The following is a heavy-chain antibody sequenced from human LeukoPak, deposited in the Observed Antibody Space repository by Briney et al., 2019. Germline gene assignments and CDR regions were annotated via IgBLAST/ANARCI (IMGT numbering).Heavy chain of an antibody. V-gene: IGHV4-34*01. D-gene: IGHD3-9*01. J-gene: IGHJ4*02. CDR1: GGSFSGYY. CDR2: INHSGST. Sequence: SETLSLTCAVYGGSFSGYYWSWVRQPPGKGLEWIGEINHSGSTNYNPSLKSRVTISVDTSKNQFSLKLSSVTAADTAVYYCAADWLFNDYWGQGTLVTVSS. CDR3: AADWLFNDY.